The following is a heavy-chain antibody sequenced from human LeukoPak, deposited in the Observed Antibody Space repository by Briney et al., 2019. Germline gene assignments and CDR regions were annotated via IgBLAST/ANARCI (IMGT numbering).Heavy chain of an antibody. CDR1: GFTFSSYG. CDR2: IWYDGSNK. V-gene: IGHV3-33*03. J-gene: IGHJ4*02. CDR3: AKGDCSSTSCPLDY. Sequence: GRSLRLSCAASGFTFSSYGMHWVRQAPGKGLEWVAVIWYDGSNKYYADSVKGRFTISRDNAKNSLYLQMNSLRAEDMALYYCAKGDCSSTSCPLDYWGQGTLVTVSS. D-gene: IGHD2-2*01.